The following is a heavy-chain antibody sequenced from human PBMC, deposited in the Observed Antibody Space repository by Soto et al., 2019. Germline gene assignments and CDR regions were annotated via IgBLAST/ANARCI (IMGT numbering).Heavy chain of an antibody. D-gene: IGHD2-15*01. CDR3: ARDLGYCSGGSCYSLSFDY. CDR2: ISAYNGNT. V-gene: IGHV1-18*01. CDR1: GYTFTSYG. J-gene: IGHJ4*02. Sequence: GASVKVSCKASGYTFTSYGISWVRQAPGQGLDWMGWISAYNGNTNYAQKLQGRVTMTTDTSTSTAYMELRSLRSDDTAVYYCARDLGYCSGGSCYSLSFDYWGQGTLVTVSS.